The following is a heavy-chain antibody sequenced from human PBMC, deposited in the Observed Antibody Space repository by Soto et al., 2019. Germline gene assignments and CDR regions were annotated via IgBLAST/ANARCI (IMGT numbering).Heavy chain of an antibody. D-gene: IGHD6-19*01. CDR2: IIPIFGTS. V-gene: IGHV1-69*01. J-gene: IGHJ5*02. CDR3: AGTIVVAGTRYTGLDP. Sequence: QVQLVQSGADVKKPGSSVKVSCQASGGTFSTYGISWVRQAPGQGLEWLGGIIPIFGTSNYAQKFQGRVTITADESTNTAYMELSNLRSEYTAVYYCAGTIVVAGTRYTGLDPWGQGTLVTVSS. CDR1: GGTFSTYG.